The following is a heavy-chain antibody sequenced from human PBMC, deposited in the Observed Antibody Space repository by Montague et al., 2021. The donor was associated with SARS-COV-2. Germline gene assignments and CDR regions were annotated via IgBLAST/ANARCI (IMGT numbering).Heavy chain of an antibody. CDR1: GGSISRYS. CDR2: IYNSGST. Sequence: SETRSLTCTVSGGSISRYSWTWIRQPPGKGLEWIGYIYNSGSTNYNPSLTSRVTISVDTSKNQFSLKLSSVAAADTAVYYCARVGRGSSWYEVAFDIWGQGQWSPSLQ. CDR3: ARVGRGSSWYEVAFDI. J-gene: IGHJ3*02. D-gene: IGHD6-13*01. V-gene: IGHV4-59*13.